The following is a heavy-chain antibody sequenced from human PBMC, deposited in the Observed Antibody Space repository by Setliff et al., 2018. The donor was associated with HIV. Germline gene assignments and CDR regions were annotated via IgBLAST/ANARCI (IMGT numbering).Heavy chain of an antibody. CDR1: GFTFTSYG. J-gene: IGHJ4*02. CDR2: ISTYNGHT. D-gene: IGHD3-3*01. CDR3: ARHRDTIFGVVIPSPFDY. Sequence: ASVKVSCKTSGFTFTSYGITWVRQAPGQGLEWMGWISTYNGHTNYAQKLQGRVNMTTDTSTSTAYMELRSLRSDDTAVYYCARHRDTIFGVVIPSPFDYWGQGTLVTVSS. V-gene: IGHV1-18*01.